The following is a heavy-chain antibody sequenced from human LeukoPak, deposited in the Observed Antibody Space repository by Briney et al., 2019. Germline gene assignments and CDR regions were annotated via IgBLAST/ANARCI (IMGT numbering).Heavy chain of an antibody. J-gene: IGHJ3*02. CDR1: GFTFSSYG. Sequence: GGSLRLSCAASGFTFSSYGMHWVRQAPGKGLEWVAFIRDDGSNKYYADSVKGRFTISRDNSKNTLYLQMNSLRAEDTAVYYCAKDGPVAVMDAFDIWGQGTMVTVSS. CDR3: AKDGPVAVMDAFDI. V-gene: IGHV3-30*02. D-gene: IGHD3-22*01. CDR2: IRDDGSNK.